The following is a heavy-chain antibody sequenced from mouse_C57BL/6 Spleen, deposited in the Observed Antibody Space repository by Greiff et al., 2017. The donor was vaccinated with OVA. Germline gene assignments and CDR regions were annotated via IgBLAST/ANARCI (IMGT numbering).Heavy chain of an antibody. J-gene: IGHJ4*01. D-gene: IGHD2-4*01. CDR2: IRSKSSNYAT. CDR3: VRDGFYDYDGGRHYYAMDY. Sequence: EVQLVESGGGLVQPKGSLKLSCAASGFTFNTYAMHWVRQAPGKGLEWVARIRSKSSNYATYYADSVKDRFTISRDDSQSMLYLQMNNLKTEDTAMYYCVRDGFYDYDGGRHYYAMDYWGQGTSVTVSS. CDR1: GFTFNTYA. V-gene: IGHV10-3*01.